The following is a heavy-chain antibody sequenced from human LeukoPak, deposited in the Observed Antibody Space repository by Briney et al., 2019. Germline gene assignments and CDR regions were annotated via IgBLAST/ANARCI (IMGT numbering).Heavy chain of an antibody. Sequence: GGSLRLSCAASGFTFSSYSMNWVRQAPGKGLEWVSSISSSSSYIYYADSVKGRFTISRDNAKNSLYLQMNSLRAEDTAVYYCARDLGWEPELPETSYGVYPGWHYWGQGTLVTVSS. D-gene: IGHD4-17*01. V-gene: IGHV3-21*01. CDR3: ARDLGWEPELPETSYGVYPGWHY. CDR2: ISSSSSYI. J-gene: IGHJ4*02. CDR1: GFTFSSYS.